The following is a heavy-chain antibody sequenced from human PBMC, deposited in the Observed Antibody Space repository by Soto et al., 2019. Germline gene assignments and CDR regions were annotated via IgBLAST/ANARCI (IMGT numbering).Heavy chain of an antibody. CDR2: IIPIFGTA. J-gene: IGHJ5*02. Sequence: QVQLVQSGAEVKKPGSSVKVSCKASGGTFSSYAISWVRQAPGQGLEWMGGIIPIFGTANYAQKFQGRVTITADEATSTAYMELSSRRSEDTAVYYCARRWSDSSGHQYNWFDPWGQGTLVTVSS. CDR1: GGTFSSYA. CDR3: ARRWSDSSGHQYNWFDP. V-gene: IGHV1-69*12. D-gene: IGHD6-19*01.